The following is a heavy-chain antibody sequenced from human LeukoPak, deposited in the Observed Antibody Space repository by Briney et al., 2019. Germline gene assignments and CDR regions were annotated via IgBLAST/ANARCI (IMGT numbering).Heavy chain of an antibody. J-gene: IGHJ4*02. CDR1: GYTFTGYY. V-gene: IGHV1-2*02. CDR2: INPNSGGT. Sequence: ASVKVSCKASGYTFTGYYMHWVRQAPGQGLGWMGWINPNSGGTNYAQKFQGRVIMTRDTSISTAYMELSRLRSDDTAVYYCARIMVWSSTSCYDYWGQGTLVTVSS. CDR3: ARIMVWSSTSCYDY. D-gene: IGHD2-2*01.